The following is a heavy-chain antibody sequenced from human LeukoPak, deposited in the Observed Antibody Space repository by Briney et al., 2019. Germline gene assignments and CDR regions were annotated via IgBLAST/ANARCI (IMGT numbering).Heavy chain of an antibody. J-gene: IGHJ6*02. D-gene: IGHD2-2*01. CDR2: IYYSGST. V-gene: IGHV4-59*01. CDR3: ARDTRTGLDCSSTSCRGLYGMDV. CDR1: GGSISSYY. Sequence: PSETLSLTCTVSGGSISSYYWSWIRQPPGKGLEWIGYIYYSGSTNYNPSLKSRVTISVDTSKNQFSLKLSSVTAADTAVYYCARDTRTGLDCSSTSCRGLYGMDVWGQGTTVTVSS.